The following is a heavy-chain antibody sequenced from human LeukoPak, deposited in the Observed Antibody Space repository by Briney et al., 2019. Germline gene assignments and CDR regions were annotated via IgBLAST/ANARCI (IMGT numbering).Heavy chain of an antibody. V-gene: IGHV3-66*01. CDR1: GFTVSSNY. Sequence: GGSLRLSCAAPGFTVSSNYMSWVRQAPGKGLECVSVIYSGGSTYHADSVKGRFTISRDNSKNTLFLQMNSLRAEDTAVYYCARDPDDYGDYSYFDYWGQGTLVTVSS. D-gene: IGHD4-17*01. J-gene: IGHJ4*02. CDR2: IYSGGST. CDR3: ARDPDDYGDYSYFDY.